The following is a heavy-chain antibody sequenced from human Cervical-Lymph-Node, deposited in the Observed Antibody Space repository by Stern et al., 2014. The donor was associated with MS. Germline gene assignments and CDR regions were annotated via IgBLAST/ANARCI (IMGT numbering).Heavy chain of an antibody. CDR2: INSIFGKD. Sequence: QVQLVQSGAEVKQPGTSVKVSCKASGGTFSSYAISWVRQAPGKGLEWMGGINSIFGKDNYAQKFQGIVTTTADEYTRTAFTKLRSLRTEETAVYYCASERDSNGWSPFDYWGQGTLVTVSS. J-gene: IGHJ4*02. D-gene: IGHD6-19*01. V-gene: IGHV1-69*01. CDR1: GGTFSSYA. CDR3: ASERDSNGWSPFDY.